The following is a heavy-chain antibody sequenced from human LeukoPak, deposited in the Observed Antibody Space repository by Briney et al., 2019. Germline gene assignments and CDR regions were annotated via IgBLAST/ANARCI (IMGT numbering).Heavy chain of an antibody. CDR2: MYHSGST. V-gene: IGHV4-39*01. J-gene: IGHJ6*03. CDR1: GGSISSSGYY. CDR3: ARPDYYYYYMDV. Sequence: SETLSLTCTVSGGSISSSGYYWGWIRQPPGTGLEWIGSMYHSGSTYYNPSLKSRVTISVDTSKNQFSLKLSSVTAADTAVYYCARPDYYYYYMDVWGKGTTVTISS.